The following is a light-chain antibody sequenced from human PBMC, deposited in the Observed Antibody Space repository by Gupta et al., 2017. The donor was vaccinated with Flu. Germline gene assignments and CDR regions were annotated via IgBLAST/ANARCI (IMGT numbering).Light chain of an antibody. J-gene: IGKJ1*01. CDR2: STS. Sequence: GTLSLSPGGRAPLSCRASQSVSSNFLAWYQQKSGQAPRLLIYSTSTRATGIPDRFSGSGSGTDFTLTISRLESEDFAVYYCQQYDTSPRTFGQGTKVEIK. V-gene: IGKV3-20*01. CDR3: QQYDTSPRT. CDR1: QSVSSNF.